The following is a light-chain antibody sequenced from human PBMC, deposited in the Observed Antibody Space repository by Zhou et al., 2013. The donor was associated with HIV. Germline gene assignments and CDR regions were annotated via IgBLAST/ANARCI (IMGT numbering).Light chain of an antibody. V-gene: IGKV1-12*01. CDR3: QQTYSPVVT. Sequence: DIQMTQSPSSVSASVGDTVTITCRASQGSSSWLAWYQQKPGKAPKLLIYATSTLQSGVPSRFSGSGSGTDYTLTIYSLQPEDFATYYCQQTYSPVVTFGGGTKVDIK. J-gene: IGKJ4*01. CDR1: QGSSSW. CDR2: ATS.